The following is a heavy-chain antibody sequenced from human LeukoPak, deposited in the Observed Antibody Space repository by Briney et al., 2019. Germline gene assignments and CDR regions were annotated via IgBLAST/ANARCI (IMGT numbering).Heavy chain of an antibody. CDR2: IYTSGST. CDR3: ERENDVEMATKYYFDY. Sequence: PSQTLSLTCTVTGGSISSGSYYWSWIRQPAGNGLEWFGRIYTSGSTNYNPSLKSRVTISVDTSKNQFSLKLSSVTAADTAVYYCERENDVEMATKYYFDYWGQGTLVTVSS. CDR1: GGSISSGSYY. V-gene: IGHV4-61*02. D-gene: IGHD5-24*01. J-gene: IGHJ4*02.